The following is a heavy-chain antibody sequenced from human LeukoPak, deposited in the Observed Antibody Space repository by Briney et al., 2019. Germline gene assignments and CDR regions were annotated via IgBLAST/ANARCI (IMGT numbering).Heavy chain of an antibody. D-gene: IGHD6-19*01. CDR1: GFAFSAYA. J-gene: IGHJ4*02. CDR3: AKEGIAVASFDY. V-gene: IGHV3-23*01. CDR2: ISGSISGSGGST. Sequence: GASLRLSCAASGFAFSAYAMSWVLQAPGKGLEWVSAISGSISGSGGSTYYADSVKGRFTISRDNSKNTLFLQLNSLRAEDTAVYYCAKEGIAVASFDYWGQGTLVTVSS.